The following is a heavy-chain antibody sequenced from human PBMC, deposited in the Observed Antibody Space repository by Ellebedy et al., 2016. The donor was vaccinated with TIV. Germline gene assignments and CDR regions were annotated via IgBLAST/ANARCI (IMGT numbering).Heavy chain of an antibody. D-gene: IGHD6-19*01. CDR3: ARGSPGDYSSGWYSTFDY. CDR1: GYSFTSYW. V-gene: IGHV5-51*01. Sequence: GESLKISCKGSGYSFTSYWIGWVRQMPGKGLEWMGIIYPGDSDTRYSPSFQGQVTISADKSISTAYLQWSSLKASDTAMYYCARGSPGDYSSGWYSTFDYWGQGTLVTVSS. J-gene: IGHJ4*02. CDR2: IYPGDSDT.